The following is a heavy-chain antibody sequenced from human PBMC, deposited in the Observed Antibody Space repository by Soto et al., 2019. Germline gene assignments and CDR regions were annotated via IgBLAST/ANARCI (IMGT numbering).Heavy chain of an antibody. V-gene: IGHV3-7*01. Sequence: EVQLVESGGGLVQPGGSLRLSCAASGFTFRTYWMSWVRQAPGKGLEWVANIKQDGSEKYYLDSVKGRFTISRDNAKNSLFLKMNSLRAADTALYFCARDDGLFDYWGQGSLVTVSS. CDR3: ARDDGLFDY. CDR1: GFTFRTYW. CDR2: IKQDGSEK. J-gene: IGHJ4*02.